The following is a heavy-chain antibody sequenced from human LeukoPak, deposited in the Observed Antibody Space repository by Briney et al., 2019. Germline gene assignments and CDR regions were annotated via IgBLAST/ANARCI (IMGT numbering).Heavy chain of an antibody. Sequence: GGSLRLSCAASGFTFSSYAMSWVRQAPGKGLEWVSAISGSGGSTYYADSVRGRFTISRDNSKNTLYLQMNSLRAEDTAVYYCAKDIVVVVAANWFDPWGQGTLVTVSS. D-gene: IGHD2-15*01. J-gene: IGHJ5*02. V-gene: IGHV3-23*01. CDR3: AKDIVVVVAANWFDP. CDR2: ISGSGGST. CDR1: GFTFSSYA.